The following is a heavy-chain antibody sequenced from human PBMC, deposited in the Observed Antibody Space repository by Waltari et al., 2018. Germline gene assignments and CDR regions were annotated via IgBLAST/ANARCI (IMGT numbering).Heavy chain of an antibody. CDR1: GFSLSTTGVG. V-gene: IGHV2-5*02. CDR3: VHSTFDFLTGTQFFMDV. J-gene: IGHJ6*03. CDR2: IYWDDDK. Sequence: QITLKESGPTLVRPTQTLTLTCTFSGFSLSTTGVGVGWVRQPPGKALEWLALIYWDDDKRYTPSLKSRLSLTKDTSTNQVVLTMTTVAPVDTATYYCVHSTFDFLTGTQFFMDVWGEGTTVAVSS. D-gene: IGHD3-9*01.